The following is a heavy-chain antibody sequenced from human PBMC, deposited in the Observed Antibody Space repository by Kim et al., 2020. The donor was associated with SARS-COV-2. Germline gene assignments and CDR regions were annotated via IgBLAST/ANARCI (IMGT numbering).Heavy chain of an antibody. CDR2: IYYSGST. CDR3: ASIWFGELFFPTYGMDV. J-gene: IGHJ6*02. CDR1: GGSISSSSYY. Sequence: SETLSLTCTVSGGSISSSSYYWGWIRQPPGKGLEWIGSIYYSGSTYYNPSLKSRVTISVDTSKNQFSLKLSSVTAADTAVYYCASIWFGELFFPTYGMDVWGQGTTVTVSS. V-gene: IGHV4-39*01. D-gene: IGHD3-10*01.